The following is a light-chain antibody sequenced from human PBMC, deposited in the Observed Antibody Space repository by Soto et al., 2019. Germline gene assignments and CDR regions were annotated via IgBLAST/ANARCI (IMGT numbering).Light chain of an antibody. CDR3: LIFHGVLPA. Sequence: DIVMTQSPDSLAVSLGERATINCKSSQSVLHSSYNKNYLAWYQQKPGQPPKLLIYWASTRESGVPDRFSGSGSGPDFTLTIRSLQAVDVVVFSCLIFHGVLPAFGGGTKVEIK. V-gene: IGKV4-1*01. CDR2: WAS. CDR1: QSVLHSSYNKNY. J-gene: IGKJ4*01.